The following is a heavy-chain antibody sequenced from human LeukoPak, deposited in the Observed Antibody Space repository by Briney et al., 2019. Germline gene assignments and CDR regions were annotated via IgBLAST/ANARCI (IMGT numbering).Heavy chain of an antibody. V-gene: IGHV1-46*01. D-gene: IGHD3-22*01. Sequence: ASVKVSCKASGYSFTGHYMHWVRQAPGQGLEWMGVINPRGTSTIYAEKFQGRIIMTRDLSTTTDYMELSSLKSDDTAVYYCARGNTMIVVVIKDLYFDYWGQGTLVTVSS. CDR1: GYSFTGHY. J-gene: IGHJ4*02. CDR3: ARGNTMIVVVIKDLYFDY. CDR2: INPRGTST.